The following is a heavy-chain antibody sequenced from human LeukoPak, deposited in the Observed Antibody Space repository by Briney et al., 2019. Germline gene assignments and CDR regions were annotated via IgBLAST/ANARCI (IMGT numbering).Heavy chain of an antibody. CDR2: ISTFYNNI. CDR3: ARDQDWAFDY. V-gene: IGHV3-48*02. CDR1: GFTFSSYG. Sequence: GGSLRLSCAASGFTFSSYGMHWVRQAPGKGLEWVSYISTFYNNIYYADSVKGRFTISTDNAKNSLYLHMNSLRDEDTAVYYCARDQDWAFDYWGQGTLVTVSS. D-gene: IGHD3-9*01. J-gene: IGHJ4*02.